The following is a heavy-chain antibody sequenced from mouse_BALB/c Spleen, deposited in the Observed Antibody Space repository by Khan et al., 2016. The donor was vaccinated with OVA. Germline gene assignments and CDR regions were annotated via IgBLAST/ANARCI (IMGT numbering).Heavy chain of an antibody. D-gene: IGHD3-3*01. V-gene: IGHV1-9*01. CDR1: GYKFSSYW. Sequence: VQLQESGAELMKPGASVKISCKATGYKFSSYWIEWVKQRPGHGLEWIGEILPGRGNSNYNEKFKGKATFTADTSSNIAYMQLSSLTSEDSAVYYCARGAETTYGMDYWGQGTSVTVSS. J-gene: IGHJ4*01. CDR3: ARGAETTYGMDY. CDR2: ILPGRGNS.